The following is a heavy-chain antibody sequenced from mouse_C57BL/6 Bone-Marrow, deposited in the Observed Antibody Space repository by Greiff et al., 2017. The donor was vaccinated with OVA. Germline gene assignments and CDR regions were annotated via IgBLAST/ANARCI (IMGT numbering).Heavy chain of an antibody. CDR3: ARRGGLRRDFDY. Sequence: QVQLKESGAELVKPGASVKISCKASGYAFSSYWMNWVKQRPGKGLEWIGQIYPGDGDTNYNGKFKGKATLTADKSSSTAYMQLSSLTSEDSAVYYCARRGGLRRDFDYWGQGTTLTVSS. V-gene: IGHV1-80*01. D-gene: IGHD2-2*01. CDR2: IYPGDGDT. J-gene: IGHJ2*01. CDR1: GYAFSSYW.